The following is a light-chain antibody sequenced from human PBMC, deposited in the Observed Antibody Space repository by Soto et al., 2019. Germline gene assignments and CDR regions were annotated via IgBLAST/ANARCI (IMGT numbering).Light chain of an antibody. CDR1: QSVSSN. J-gene: IGKJ5*01. CDR3: QQYNKWAPIT. CDR2: STS. Sequence: EIVLTQSPATLSVSPGERATLSCRASQSVSSNLAWYQQKPGQAPRLLIYSTSTRATGIPARFSGSGSETEFTLTISSLQSEDYAVYYCQQYNKWAPITFGQGTRLEI. V-gene: IGKV3-15*01.